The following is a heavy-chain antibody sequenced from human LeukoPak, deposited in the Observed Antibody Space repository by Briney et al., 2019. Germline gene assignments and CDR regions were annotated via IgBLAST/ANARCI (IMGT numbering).Heavy chain of an antibody. Sequence: SVKVSCKASGYTFINYYLHWVRQAPGQGLEWMGGIIPIFGTANYAQKFQGRVTITADESTSTAYMELSSLRSEDTAVYYCARKDSRDYGDYSPALDYYYGMDVWGQGTTVTVSS. D-gene: IGHD4-17*01. V-gene: IGHV1-69*13. CDR1: GYTFINYY. J-gene: IGHJ6*02. CDR2: IIPIFGTA. CDR3: ARKDSRDYGDYSPALDYYYGMDV.